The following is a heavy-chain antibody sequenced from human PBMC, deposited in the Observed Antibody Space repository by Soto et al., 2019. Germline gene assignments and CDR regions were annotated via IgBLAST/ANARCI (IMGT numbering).Heavy chain of an antibody. J-gene: IGHJ6*04. CDR2: ISSSGSTI. V-gene: IGHV3-11*01. D-gene: IGHD3-3*01. CDR3: ATSLSGYDFWSGYFM. Sequence: GGSLRLSCAASGFTFSDYYMSWIRQAPGKGLEWVSYISSSGSTIYYADSVKGRFTISRDNAKNSLYLQMNSLRAEDTAVYYCATSLSGYDFWSGYFMWGKGTTVTVSS. CDR1: GFTFSDYY.